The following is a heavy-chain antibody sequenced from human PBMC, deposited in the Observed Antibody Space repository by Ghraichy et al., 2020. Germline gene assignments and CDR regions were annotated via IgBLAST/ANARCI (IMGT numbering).Heavy chain of an antibody. D-gene: IGHD6-13*01. Sequence: GALRLSCAASGFTFSSYAMSWVRQAPGKGLEWVSAISGSGGSTYYADSVKGRFTISRDNSKNTLYLQMNSLRAEDTAVYYCAKDRSAGGSSWYEAYYFDYWGQGTLVTVSS. V-gene: IGHV3-23*01. CDR1: GFTFSSYA. J-gene: IGHJ4*02. CDR2: ISGSGGST. CDR3: AKDRSAGGSSWYEAYYFDY.